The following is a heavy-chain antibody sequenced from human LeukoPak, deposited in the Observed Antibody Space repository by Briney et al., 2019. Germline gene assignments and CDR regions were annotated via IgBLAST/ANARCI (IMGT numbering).Heavy chain of an antibody. D-gene: IGHD4-23*01. J-gene: IGHJ3*02. V-gene: IGHV5-51*01. CDR3: ARRVATVVKGGDAFDI. CDR2: IYPGDSDT. Sequence: RGESLKISCEGSLYSFTNYWIAWVRQMPGKGLEWMGIIYPGDSDTRYSPSFQGQVTISADKSISTAYLQWSSLKASDTAMYYCARRVATVVKGGDAFDIWGQGTMVTVSS. CDR1: LYSFTNYW.